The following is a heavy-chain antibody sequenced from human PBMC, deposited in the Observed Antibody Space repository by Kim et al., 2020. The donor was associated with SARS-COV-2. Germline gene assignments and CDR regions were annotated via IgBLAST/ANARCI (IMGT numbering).Heavy chain of an antibody. D-gene: IGHD3-10*01. V-gene: IGHV1-69*01. J-gene: IGHJ4*02. CDR3: ARDRGGSGTQGFDY. Sequence: QQCQGRITITADESTSTAYMDLSSLRFDDTAVYYCARDRGGSGTQGFDYWGQGTLVTVSS.